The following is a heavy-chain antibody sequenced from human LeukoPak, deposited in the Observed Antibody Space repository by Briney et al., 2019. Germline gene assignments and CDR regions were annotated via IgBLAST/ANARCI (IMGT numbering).Heavy chain of an antibody. V-gene: IGHV3-74*01. J-gene: IGHJ4*02. CDR1: EFGFSVYW. D-gene: IGHD5-18*01. Sequence: GGSLRLSCAASEFGFSVYWMHWVRQAPGRGLVWVAHINEDGASASHADSVKSRFTISRDNAKGTLYLQMNSLTVEDTAVYYCARVPTNSYGFGQWGQGSLDTVSS. CDR2: INEDGASA. CDR3: ARVPTNSYGFGQ.